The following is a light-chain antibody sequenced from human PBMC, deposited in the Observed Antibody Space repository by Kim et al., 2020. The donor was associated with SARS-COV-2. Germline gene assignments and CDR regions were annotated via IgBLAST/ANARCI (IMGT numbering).Light chain of an antibody. J-gene: IGKJ2*01. CDR3: QQYGGAPDT. CDR1: QPVTKNY. Sequence: EIVLTQSPGTLSLSAGERGTLSCRASQPVTKNYLAWYQQKPGQAPRLLIYDASSRATGIPDRFSGSGSGTDFTLTISRLEPEDFAVYYCQQYGGAPDTFGQGTKLEI. CDR2: DAS. V-gene: IGKV3-20*01.